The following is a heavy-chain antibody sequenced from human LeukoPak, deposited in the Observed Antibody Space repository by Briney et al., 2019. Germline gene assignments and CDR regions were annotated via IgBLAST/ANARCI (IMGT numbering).Heavy chain of an antibody. CDR1: GFTFTSDG. V-gene: IGHV3-30*18. CDR3: AEWRNYYDSYGYY. J-gene: IGHJ4*02. D-gene: IGHD3-22*01. CDR2: ISSDGSDK. Sequence: GGSLRLSCAASGFTFTSDGMHWVRLAPGKGLEWVALISSDGSDKYYADSVKGRFTISRDNSKSTLYLQMNSLRVEDTAVYYCAEWRNYYDSYGYYWGQGTLVTVSS.